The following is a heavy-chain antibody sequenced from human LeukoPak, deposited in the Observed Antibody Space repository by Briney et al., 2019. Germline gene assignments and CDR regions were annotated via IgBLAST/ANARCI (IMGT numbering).Heavy chain of an antibody. CDR2: ISAYNGNT. D-gene: IGHD2-2*01. CDR1: GYTFTSSG. CDR3: ARDGVVVPAATNYYYYGMDV. Sequence: ASVKVSCKASGYTFTSSGISWVRQAPGQGLEWMGWISAYNGNTNYAQKLQGRVTMTTDTSTSTAYMELRSLRSDDTAVYYCARDGVVVPAATNYYYYGMDVWGQGTTVTVSS. J-gene: IGHJ6*02. V-gene: IGHV1-18*01.